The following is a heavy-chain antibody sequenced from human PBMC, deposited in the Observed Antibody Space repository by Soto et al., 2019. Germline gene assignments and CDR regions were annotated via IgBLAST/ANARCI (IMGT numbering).Heavy chain of an antibody. CDR1: GFTFSSYG. CDR3: AKDRLVGATTVLGGFDD. J-gene: IGHJ4*02. V-gene: IGHV3-30*18. Sequence: QVQLVESGGGVVQPGRSLRLSCAASGFTFSSYGMHWVRQAPGKGLEWVAVISYDGSNKYYADSVKGRFTISRDNSKNTLYLQMNSLRAEDTAVYYCAKDRLVGATTVLGGFDDWGQGTLVTVAS. D-gene: IGHD1-26*01. CDR2: ISYDGSNK.